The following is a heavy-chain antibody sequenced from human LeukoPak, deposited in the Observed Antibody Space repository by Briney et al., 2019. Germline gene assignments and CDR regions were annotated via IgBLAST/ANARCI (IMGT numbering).Heavy chain of an antibody. CDR1: GFTFSRYW. CDR3: AKAYGSGYYYAYFDN. CDR2: ISPDGSTT. D-gene: IGHD3-10*01. J-gene: IGHJ4*02. Sequence: GGSLRLSCAASGFTFSRYWMHWVRQAPGKGLMWVSRISPDGSTTLYADSVKGRFTISRDNAKNTLYLQMNSLGAEDTAMYYCAKAYGSGYYYAYFDNWGQGALVTVSS. V-gene: IGHV3-74*03.